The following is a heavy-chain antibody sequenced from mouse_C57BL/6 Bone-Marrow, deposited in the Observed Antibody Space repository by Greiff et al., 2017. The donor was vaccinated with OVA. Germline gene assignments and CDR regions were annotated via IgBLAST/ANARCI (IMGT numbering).Heavy chain of an antibody. V-gene: IGHV1-72*01. Sequence: QVQLQQPGAELVKPGASVKLSCKASGYTFTSYWMHWVKQRPGRGLEWIGRIDPNSGGTKYNEKFKSKATLTVDKPSSTAYMQLSSLTSDDSAFYYCARLRGGNYLSWFSYWGQGTLVTVSA. J-gene: IGHJ3*01. CDR1: GYTFTSYW. CDR3: ARLRGGNYLSWFSY. CDR2: IDPNSGGT. D-gene: IGHD2-1*01.